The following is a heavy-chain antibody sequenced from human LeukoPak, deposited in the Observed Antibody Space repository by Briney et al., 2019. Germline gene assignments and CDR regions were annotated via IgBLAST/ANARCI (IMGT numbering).Heavy chain of an antibody. CDR2: INPSGGST. CDR1: GYTFTSCY. D-gene: IGHD3-22*01. J-gene: IGHJ3*02. Sequence: GASVKVSCKASGYTFTSCYMHWVRQAPGQGLEWMGIINPSGGSTSYAQKFQGRVTMTRDTSTSTVYMELSSLRSEDTAVYYCTGYDSSGYYNLGAFDIWGQGTMVTVSS. CDR3: TGYDSSGYYNLGAFDI. V-gene: IGHV1-46*01.